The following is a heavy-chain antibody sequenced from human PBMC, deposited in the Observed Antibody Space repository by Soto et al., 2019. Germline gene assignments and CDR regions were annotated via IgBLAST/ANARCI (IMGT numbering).Heavy chain of an antibody. J-gene: IGHJ5*02. V-gene: IGHV1-69*06. CDR3: TRGIQLWS. Sequence: QVQLVQSGAEVKKPGSSVKVSCKASGGTFSNYALTWVRQAPGQGLEWMGGIIPLSGTPNYAQKFQGRVTIIADKSTTTVYMELSSLRSEDTAVYYCTRGIQLWSWGQGTLVTVSS. CDR2: IIPLSGTP. CDR1: GGTFSNYA. D-gene: IGHD5-18*01.